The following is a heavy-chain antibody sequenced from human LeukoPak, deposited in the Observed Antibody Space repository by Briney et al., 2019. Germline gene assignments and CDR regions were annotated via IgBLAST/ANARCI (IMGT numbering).Heavy chain of an antibody. CDR3: AKFSNPYGSGSYPYYFDY. CDR1: GFTFSSYG. V-gene: IGHV3-30*02. CDR2: IWYGGSNK. J-gene: IGHJ4*02. D-gene: IGHD3-10*01. Sequence: PGGSLRLSCAASGFTFSSYGMHWVRQAPGKGLEWVAVIWYGGSNKYYADSVKGRFTISRDNSKNTLYLQMNSLRAEDTAVYYCAKFSNPYGSGSYPYYFDYWGQGTLVTVSS.